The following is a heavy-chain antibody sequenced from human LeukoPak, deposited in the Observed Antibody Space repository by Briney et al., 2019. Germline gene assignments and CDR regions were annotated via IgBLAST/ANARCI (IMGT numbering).Heavy chain of an antibody. CDR3: AREGVASIAAAGLCDP. V-gene: IGHV4-34*01. J-gene: IGHJ5*02. Sequence: SETLSLTCAVYGGSFSGYYWSWIRQPPGKGLEWIGEINHSGSTNYNPSLKSRVTISVDPSKNQFSLKLSSVTAADTAVYYCAREGVASIAAAGLCDPWGQGTLVTVSS. D-gene: IGHD6-13*01. CDR2: INHSGST. CDR1: GGSFSGYY.